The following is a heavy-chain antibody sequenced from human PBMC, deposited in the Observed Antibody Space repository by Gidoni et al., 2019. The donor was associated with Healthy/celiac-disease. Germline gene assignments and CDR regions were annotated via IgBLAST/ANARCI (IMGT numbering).Heavy chain of an antibody. D-gene: IGHD2-2*01. Sequence: DSVKGRFTISRDNAKNSLYLQMNSLRAEDTAVYYCARDDYPLLIGSSWFDPWGQGTLVTVSS. CDR3: ARDDYPLLIGSSWFDP. V-gene: IGHV3-21*01. J-gene: IGHJ5*02.